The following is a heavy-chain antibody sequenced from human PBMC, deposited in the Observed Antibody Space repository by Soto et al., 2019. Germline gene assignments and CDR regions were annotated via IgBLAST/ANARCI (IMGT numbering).Heavy chain of an antibody. V-gene: IGHV1-2*02. CDR1: GYTFTGYY. J-gene: IGHJ4*02. CDR3: ARKTDGSGTHPRAFYFDF. D-gene: IGHD3-10*01. CDR2: INPNSGGK. Sequence: QVQLVQSGAEVKKPGASVKVSCKASGYTFTGYYIHWVRQAPGQGLEWMGWINPNSGGKNNAQKFQGRVTMTTDTSISTAYMELSSLRSDDTAVYYCARKTDGSGTHPRAFYFDFWGQGTLVTLSS.